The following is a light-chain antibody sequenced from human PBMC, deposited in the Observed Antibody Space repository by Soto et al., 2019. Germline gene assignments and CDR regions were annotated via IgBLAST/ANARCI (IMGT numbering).Light chain of an antibody. Sequence: DIQMTQSPSTLSASVGDRVTITCRASQSISSWLAWYQQKPGKAPKLLIYKASNLESGVPSRFSGSQSGPECTLTISSLQPDDFSTYVCQQYKDYSPRTFGQGTNVEIK. CDR2: KAS. CDR3: QQYKDYSPRT. J-gene: IGKJ1*01. V-gene: IGKV1-5*03. CDR1: QSISSW.